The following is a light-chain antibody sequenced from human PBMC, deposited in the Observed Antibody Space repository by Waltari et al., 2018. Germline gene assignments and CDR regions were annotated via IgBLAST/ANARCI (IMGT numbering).Light chain of an antibody. V-gene: IGLV3-19*01. CDR2: NTS. Sequence: SSELTQYPAVSVALGQTVRIPCQGYSLRTHCVSWYQQKPGQAPILLIFNTSNRPSWVPYRFSGSSSGDTASLTLTGAQAEDEADYYCNSRDTTGDLLVFGGGTKLTVL. CDR3: NSRDTTGDLLV. CDR1: SLRTHC. J-gene: IGLJ2*01.